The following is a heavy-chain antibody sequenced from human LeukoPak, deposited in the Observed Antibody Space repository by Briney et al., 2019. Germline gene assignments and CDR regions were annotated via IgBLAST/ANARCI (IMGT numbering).Heavy chain of an antibody. V-gene: IGHV1-8*03. D-gene: IGHD3-22*01. CDR3: ARGRYYYDSSGYYSGWFDP. J-gene: IGHJ5*02. CDR1: GYTFTSYD. CDR2: MNPNSGNT. Sequence: ASVKVSCKASGYTFTSYDINWVRQATGQGLEWMGWMNPNSGNTGYAQKFQGRVTITRNTSISTAYMELSSLRSEDTAVYYCARGRYYYDSSGYYSGWFDPWGQGTLVTVSS.